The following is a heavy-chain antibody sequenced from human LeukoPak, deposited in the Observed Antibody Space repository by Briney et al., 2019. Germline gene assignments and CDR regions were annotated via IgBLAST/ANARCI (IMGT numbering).Heavy chain of an antibody. V-gene: IGHV3-7*01. D-gene: IGHD1-26*01. Sequence: GGSLRLSCSASGFTFSDYWMNWVRQAPGKGLEWVANIKQDGSEKYYVDSVKGRFTISRDNAKNSLHLQMNSLRDEDTAVYYCAREEWEVLPIDYWGQGTLVTVSS. CDR3: AREEWEVLPIDY. J-gene: IGHJ4*02. CDR1: GFTFSDYW. CDR2: IKQDGSEK.